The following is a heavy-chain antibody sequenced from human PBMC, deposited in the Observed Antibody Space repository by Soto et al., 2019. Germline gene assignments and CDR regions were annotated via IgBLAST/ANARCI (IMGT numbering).Heavy chain of an antibody. CDR1: GGSISSGGYY. CDR2: NYYSGIT. V-gene: IGHV4-31*03. D-gene: IGHD6-6*01. CDR3: SRGSSMAGLYYGMDF. J-gene: IGHJ6*02. Sequence: QVQLQESGPGLVKPSQTLSLTCTVSGGSISSGGYYWTWIRQHPGKGLEWIGYNYYSGITYYNPSLKSRVTSSLDTSKNQCSLKVSAVTAADTAVYYGSRGSSMAGLYYGMDFWGQGTTVTVSS.